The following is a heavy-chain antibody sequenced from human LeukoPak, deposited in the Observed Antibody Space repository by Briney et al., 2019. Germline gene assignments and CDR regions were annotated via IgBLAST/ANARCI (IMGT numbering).Heavy chain of an antibody. CDR2: IYPGDSDT. Sequence: RGESLKISCKGSGYSFTSYWIGWVRQMPGKGLEWMGIIYPGDSDTRYSPSFQGQVTISADKSISTAYLQWSSLKASDTAMYYCASAYSYGNDAFDIWGQGTMVTVSS. D-gene: IGHD5-18*01. CDR1: GYSFTSYW. CDR3: ASAYSYGNDAFDI. J-gene: IGHJ3*02. V-gene: IGHV5-51*01.